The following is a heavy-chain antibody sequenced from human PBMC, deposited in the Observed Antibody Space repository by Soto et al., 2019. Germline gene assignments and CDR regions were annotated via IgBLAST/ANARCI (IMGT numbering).Heavy chain of an antibody. CDR3: ATVARYDDFDV. J-gene: IGHJ3*01. V-gene: IGHV3-23*01. Sequence: QLLGFGGGLVQPGGSLRLSCEASGFTFNIYAMTWVRQAPGKGLEWVSNIGSTGTTTYYADSVKGRFAISRDNSKSTLYLQMNSLRAEDTAVYYCATVARYDDFDVWGQGTMVAVSS. D-gene: IGHD3-9*01. CDR2: IGSTGTTT. CDR1: GFTFNIYA.